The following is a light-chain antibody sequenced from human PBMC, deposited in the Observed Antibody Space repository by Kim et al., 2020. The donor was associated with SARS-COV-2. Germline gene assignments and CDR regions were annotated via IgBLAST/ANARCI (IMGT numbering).Light chain of an antibody. J-gene: IGKJ1*01. CDR2: GAS. Sequence: SLPPGERATLSGRASESVTTTLAWYQQRPGQAPRLLIYGASSRATGIPARFSGSGSGTEFTLTISSLQSEDFAVYFCQQYNNWWTFGQGTKVDIK. V-gene: IGKV3-15*01. CDR3: QQYNNWWT. CDR1: ESVTTT.